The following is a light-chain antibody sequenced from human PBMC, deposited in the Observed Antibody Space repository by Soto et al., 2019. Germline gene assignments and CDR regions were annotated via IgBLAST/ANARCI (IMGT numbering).Light chain of an antibody. Sequence: DIVMTQSPDSLAVSLGERATINCKSSQTVLYTSTNKNYLSWYQQNPGQPPKLLISWASTRQSGVPDRFSGSGSGTDFTLTISSLQAEDVAVYYCQQYSRTPSFGQGTRLETK. CDR2: WAS. J-gene: IGKJ5*01. V-gene: IGKV4-1*01. CDR3: QQYSRTPS. CDR1: QTVLYTSTNKNY.